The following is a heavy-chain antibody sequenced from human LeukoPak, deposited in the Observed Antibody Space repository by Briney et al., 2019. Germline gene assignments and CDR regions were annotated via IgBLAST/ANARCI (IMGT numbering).Heavy chain of an antibody. D-gene: IGHD6-19*01. Sequence: PGGSLRLSCAASGFTVSSNYMSWVRQAPGKGLEWVSAISGSGGSTYYADSVKGRFTISRDNSKNTLYLQMNSLRAEDTAVYYCAKGIAVASRVDYWGREPWSPSPQ. V-gene: IGHV3-23*01. CDR3: AKGIAVASRVDY. CDR1: GFTVSSNY. CDR2: ISGSGGST. J-gene: IGHJ4*02.